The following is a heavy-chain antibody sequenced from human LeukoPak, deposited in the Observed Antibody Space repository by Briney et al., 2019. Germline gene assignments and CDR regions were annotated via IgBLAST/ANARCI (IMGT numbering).Heavy chain of an antibody. Sequence: GGSLRLSCAASGFTFSSYAMSWVRQAPGKGLEWVSAISGSGDTTYYTDSVKGRFSIYRDNSKNTLYLQMNSLRAEDTAVYYCAKDRESRYGAYDLGDNWGQGTLVTVSS. D-gene: IGHD5-12*01. CDR1: GFTFSSYA. CDR3: AKDRESRYGAYDLGDN. V-gene: IGHV3-23*01. CDR2: ISGSGDTT. J-gene: IGHJ4*02.